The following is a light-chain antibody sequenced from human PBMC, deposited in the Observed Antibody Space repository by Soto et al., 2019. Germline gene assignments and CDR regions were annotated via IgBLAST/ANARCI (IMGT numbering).Light chain of an antibody. V-gene: IGKV1-5*01. CDR3: QQYNSYPWT. CDR1: QSISSW. J-gene: IGKJ1*01. CDR2: DAS. Sequence: DTQMTQSPSTLSASVGDRVTITCRASQSISSWLAWYQQKPGKAPKLLIYDASSLESGVPSRFSGSGSGTEFTLTISSLQPDDFATYYCQQYNSYPWTFGQGTKVGI.